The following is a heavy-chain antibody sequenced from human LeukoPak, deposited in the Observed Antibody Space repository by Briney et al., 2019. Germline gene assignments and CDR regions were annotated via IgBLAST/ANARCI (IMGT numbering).Heavy chain of an antibody. D-gene: IGHD3-9*01. CDR1: GYSFTTYW. Sequence: GESLKISCKASGYSFTTYWIGWVRQMPGKGLEWMGITHPGGSDTRYSPSFQGQVTISADKSISTAYLQWSSLRASDTAMYYCARTNILRYFDWSPNFDYWGQGTLVTVSS. J-gene: IGHJ4*02. V-gene: IGHV5-51*01. CDR3: ARTNILRYFDWSPNFDY. CDR2: THPGGSDT.